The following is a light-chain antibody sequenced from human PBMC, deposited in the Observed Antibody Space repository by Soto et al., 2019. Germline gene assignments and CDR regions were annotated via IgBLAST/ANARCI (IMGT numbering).Light chain of an antibody. CDR3: QCSRT. Sequence: EIVLTQSPGTLSLSPGQRATLSCRASQSVSSNYLAWYQQKPGQAPRLLIYGASSRATGIPDRFSGSGSGTDFTLTISRLEPEDFAVYYCQCSRTFGQGTKVEIK. V-gene: IGKV3-20*01. J-gene: IGKJ1*01. CDR1: QSVSSNY. CDR2: GAS.